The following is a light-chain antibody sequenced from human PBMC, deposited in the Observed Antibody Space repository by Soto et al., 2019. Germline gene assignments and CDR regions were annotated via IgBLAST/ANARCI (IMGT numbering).Light chain of an antibody. CDR2: EGS. CDR3: CSYAGSSSWV. CDR1: SSDVGRYNL. Sequence: QSALTQPASVSGSPGQSITISCTGTSSDVGRYNLVSWYQQHPGKAPKLMIYEGSKRPSGVSNRFSGSKSGNTASLTISGLQAEDEAYYYCCSYAGSSSWVFGGGTELTVL. J-gene: IGLJ3*02. V-gene: IGLV2-23*01.